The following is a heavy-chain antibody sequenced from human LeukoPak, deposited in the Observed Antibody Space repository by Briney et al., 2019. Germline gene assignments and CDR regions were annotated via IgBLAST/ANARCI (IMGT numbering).Heavy chain of an antibody. D-gene: IGHD3-9*01. J-gene: IGHJ4*02. CDR1: GDSINGGVSY. CDR2: IYYSGSAGST. V-gene: IGHV4-39*01. CDR3: ARRLYDKTGRPLDS. Sequence: PSETLSLTCSVSGDSINGGVSYWAWIRQPPGKGLEWIGTIYYSGSAGSTYYNPSLKSRVTISVDTSKNQFSLNLSSVTAADTAIYYCARRLYDKTGRPLDSWGREPWSPSPQ.